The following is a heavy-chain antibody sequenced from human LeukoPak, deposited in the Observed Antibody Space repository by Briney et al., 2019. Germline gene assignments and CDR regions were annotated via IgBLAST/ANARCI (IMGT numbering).Heavy chain of an antibody. CDR1: GFTFSDFY. CDR2: ISSSGSPI. J-gene: IGHJ3*02. Sequence: GGSLRLSCAASGFTFSDFYMTWLRQAPGKGLEWISYISSSGSPIYDADSVKGRFTISRDNANNSLYLQMNSLRAEDTAVYFCARYPRGANAFDIWGQGTMVTVSS. D-gene: IGHD1-26*01. CDR3: ARYPRGANAFDI. V-gene: IGHV3-11*01.